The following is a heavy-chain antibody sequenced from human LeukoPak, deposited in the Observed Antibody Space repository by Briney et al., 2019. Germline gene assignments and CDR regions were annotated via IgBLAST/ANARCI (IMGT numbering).Heavy chain of an antibody. V-gene: IGHV3-74*01. CDR3: AKDRRLRYFDWLLSTSPFDY. D-gene: IGHD3-9*01. J-gene: IGHJ4*02. CDR2: INTDGSST. Sequence: GGSLRLSCAASGFTFSSYWMHWVRQAPGKGLVWVSRINTDGSSTNYADSVKGRFTISRDNSKNTLYLQMNSLRAEDTAVYYCAKDRRLRYFDWLLSTSPFDYWGQGTLVTVSS. CDR1: GFTFSSYW.